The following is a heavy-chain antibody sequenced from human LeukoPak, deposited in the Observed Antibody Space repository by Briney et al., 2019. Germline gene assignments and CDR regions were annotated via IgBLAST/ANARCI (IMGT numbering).Heavy chain of an antibody. CDR3: ARDLEVIAAAANDAFDI. Sequence: ASVKVSCKASGYTFTSYGISWVRQAPGQGLEWMGWISAYNGNTNYAQKLQGRVTMTTDISTSTAYMELRSLRSDDTAVYYCARDLEVIAAAANDAFDIWGQGTMVTVSS. CDR1: GYTFTSYG. CDR2: ISAYNGNT. J-gene: IGHJ3*02. D-gene: IGHD6-13*01. V-gene: IGHV1-18*01.